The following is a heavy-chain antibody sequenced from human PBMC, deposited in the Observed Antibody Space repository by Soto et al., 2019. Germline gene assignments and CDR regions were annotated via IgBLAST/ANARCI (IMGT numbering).Heavy chain of an antibody. CDR2: IIPIFGTA. V-gene: IGHV1-69*13. Sequence: SVKVSCKASGGTFSSYAISWVRQAPGQGLEWMGGIIPIFGTANYAQKFQGRVTITADESTSTAYMELSSLRSEDTAVYYCARAWVAYCGGDCYPPGYYGMDVWGQGTTVTVSS. CDR1: GGTFSSYA. CDR3: ARAWVAYCGGDCYPPGYYGMDV. J-gene: IGHJ6*02. D-gene: IGHD2-21*02.